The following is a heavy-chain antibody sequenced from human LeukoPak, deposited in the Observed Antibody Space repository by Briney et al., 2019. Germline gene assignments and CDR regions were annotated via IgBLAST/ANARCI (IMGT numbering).Heavy chain of an antibody. CDR1: GGSFSGYY. Sequence: SETLSLTCAVYGGSFSGYYWSWIRQPPGKGLEWIGEINHSGSTNYNPSLKSRVTISVDTSENQFSLKLSSVTAADTAVYYCARGRITMVRGVIPTYGLNYFDYWGQGTLVTVSS. CDR2: INHSGST. D-gene: IGHD3-10*01. V-gene: IGHV4-34*01. J-gene: IGHJ4*02. CDR3: ARGRITMVRGVIPTYGLNYFDY.